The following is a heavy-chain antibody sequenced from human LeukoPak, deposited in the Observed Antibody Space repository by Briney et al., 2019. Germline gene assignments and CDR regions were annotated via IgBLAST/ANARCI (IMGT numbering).Heavy chain of an antibody. J-gene: IGHJ3*02. D-gene: IGHD4-17*01. V-gene: IGHV4-59*11. CDR3: ARDPTTVTKGLDI. CDR2: VSYIGST. Sequence: SETLSLTCTVSGDSMNSRYWSWIRQPPGKGLEWIGYVSYIGSTNYNPSLKSRVTLSVDTSKNQFSLKLSSVTAADTAVYYCARDPTTVTKGLDIWGQGTMVTVSS. CDR1: GDSMNSRY.